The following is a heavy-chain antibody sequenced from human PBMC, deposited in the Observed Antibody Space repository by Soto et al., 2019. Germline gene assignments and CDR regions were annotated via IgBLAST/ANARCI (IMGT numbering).Heavy chain of an antibody. Sequence: SETLSLTCAVSGGSISSNNWWSWVRQPPGKGLEWIGEIFHSGSTHYSPTLKSRVTISVDTSKNQLSLKLSSVTAADTAMNNCASLYPYYDILTGSQIYGFDFWGQGTMVTVSS. CDR2: IFHSGST. CDR3: ASLYPYYDILTGSQIYGFDF. J-gene: IGHJ3*01. D-gene: IGHD3-9*01. V-gene: IGHV4-4*02. CDR1: GGSISSNNW.